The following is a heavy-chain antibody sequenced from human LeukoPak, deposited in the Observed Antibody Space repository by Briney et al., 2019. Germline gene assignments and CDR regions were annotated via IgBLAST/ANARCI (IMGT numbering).Heavy chain of an antibody. CDR2: INSDGSST. CDR3: AKAGPGVYYFDY. V-gene: IGHV3-74*01. CDR1: GFTFSSYW. D-gene: IGHD3-10*01. Sequence: GGSLRLSCAASGFTFSSYWMHWVRQAPGKGLVWVSRINSDGSSTSHADSVKGRFTISRDNAKNTLYLQMNSLRAEDTAVYYCAKAGPGVYYFDYWGQGTLVTVSS. J-gene: IGHJ4*02.